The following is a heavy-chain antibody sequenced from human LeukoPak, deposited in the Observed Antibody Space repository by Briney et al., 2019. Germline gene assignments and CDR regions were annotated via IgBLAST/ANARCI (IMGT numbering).Heavy chain of an antibody. CDR2: IYPGDSDT. CDR3: ARQYCGGDCYPEPDAFDI. D-gene: IGHD2-21*02. J-gene: IGHJ3*02. Sequence: GESLKISCKGSGFSLTNYWIGWVRQVPGKGLDWMGIIYPGDSDTRYSPSFQGQVTISADKSINTAHLQWSSLKALDTAMYYCARQYCGGDCYPEPDAFDIWGQGTMVTVSS. V-gene: IGHV5-51*01. CDR1: GFSLTNYW.